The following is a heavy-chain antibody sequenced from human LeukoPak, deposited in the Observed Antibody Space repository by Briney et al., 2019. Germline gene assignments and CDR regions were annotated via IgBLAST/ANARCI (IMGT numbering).Heavy chain of an antibody. Sequence: PSETLSLTCTVSGGSISSYYWSWIRQPAGKGLEWIGRIYTGGSTNYNPSLKSRVTVSVDTSKIQFSLKLSSVTAADTAVYYCAGGYSAYGLYDYWGQGTLVTVSS. D-gene: IGHD5-12*01. CDR1: GGSISSYY. CDR3: AGGYSAYGLYDY. J-gene: IGHJ4*02. CDR2: IYTGGST. V-gene: IGHV4-4*07.